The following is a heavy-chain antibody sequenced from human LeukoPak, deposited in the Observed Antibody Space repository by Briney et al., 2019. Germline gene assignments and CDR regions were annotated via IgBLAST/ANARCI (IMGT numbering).Heavy chain of an antibody. J-gene: IGHJ4*02. V-gene: IGHV3-33*01. CDR2: IWYDGSNK. CDR1: GFTFSSYG. D-gene: IGHD2-2*01. CDR3: ARDRVPAAYFDY. Sequence: GGSLRLSCAASGFTFSSYGMHWVRQAPGKGLEWVAVIWYDGSNKYYADSVKGRFTISRDNSKNTLYLQMNSLRAEDTAVYYCARDRVPAAYFDYWGQGTLVAVSS.